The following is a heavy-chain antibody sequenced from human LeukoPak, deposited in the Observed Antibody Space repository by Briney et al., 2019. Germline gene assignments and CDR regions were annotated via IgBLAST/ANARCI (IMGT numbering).Heavy chain of an antibody. D-gene: IGHD1-26*01. CDR3: ASPRGFRYGSLDY. Sequence: GESLKISCKGSGYSFTTYWIVWVRQMPGKGLEWMGIIYPGDSDIRYSPSLQGQVTISADRSISTAYLQWNSLKASDSAIYYCASPRGFRYGSLDYWGQGTLVTVSS. V-gene: IGHV5-51*01. J-gene: IGHJ4*02. CDR1: GYSFTTYW. CDR2: IYPGDSDI.